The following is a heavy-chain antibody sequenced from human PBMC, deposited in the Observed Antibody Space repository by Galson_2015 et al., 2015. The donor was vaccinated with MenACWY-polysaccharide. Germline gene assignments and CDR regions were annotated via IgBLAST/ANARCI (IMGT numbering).Heavy chain of an antibody. J-gene: IGHJ6*02. CDR1: GGTFSSYA. Sequence: SVKVSCKASGGTFSSYAISWVRQAPGQGLEWMGGIIPIFGTANYAQKFQGRVTITADESTSTAYMELSSLRSEDTAVYYCASYCSSTSCQGASYYYGMDVWGQGTTVTVSS. V-gene: IGHV1-69*13. CDR2: IIPIFGTA. CDR3: ASYCSSTSCQGASYYYGMDV. D-gene: IGHD2-2*01.